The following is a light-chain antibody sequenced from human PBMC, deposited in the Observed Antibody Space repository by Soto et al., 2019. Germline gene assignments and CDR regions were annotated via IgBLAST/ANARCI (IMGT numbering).Light chain of an antibody. J-gene: IGKJ2*01. Sequence: ENVLTQSPGTLSLSPGERATLSCRASQSVTSNFSAWYQQKPGQAPRLLIYGASTRAAGVPDRFSGSGSGTDFTLTISRLEPEDFAVYYCQQYGRSPLLYTFGQGTKLGVK. CDR2: GAS. CDR1: QSVTSNF. V-gene: IGKV3-20*01. CDR3: QQYGRSPLLYT.